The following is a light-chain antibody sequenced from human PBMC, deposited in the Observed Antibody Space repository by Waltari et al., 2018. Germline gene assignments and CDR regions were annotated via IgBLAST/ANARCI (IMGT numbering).Light chain of an antibody. Sequence: QSVLIQPPSASEAARKSVTISCSGGSSNIGTNGVSWYQQLPETAPKLLIFYNDRRPSGVSDRFSGSRSGTSASLAISGLQTEDEADYYCATWDDSLSGLLFGGGTRLTVL. CDR2: YND. CDR1: SSNIGTNG. V-gene: IGLV1-36*01. J-gene: IGLJ2*01. CDR3: ATWDDSLSGLL.